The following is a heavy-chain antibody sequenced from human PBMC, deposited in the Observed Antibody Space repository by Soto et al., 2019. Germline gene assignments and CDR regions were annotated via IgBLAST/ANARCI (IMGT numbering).Heavy chain of an antibody. J-gene: IGHJ4*02. CDR3: ARGPGYYFDY. V-gene: IGHV3-64*01. CDR1: GFTFSSYA. Sequence: GSLRLSCAASGFTFSSYAMHWVRQAPGKGLEYVSAISSNGGSTYYANSEKGRFTTSRDNSKNTLYLQMGSLRAEDMAVYYCARGPGYYFDYWGQGTLVTVSS. CDR2: ISSNGGST.